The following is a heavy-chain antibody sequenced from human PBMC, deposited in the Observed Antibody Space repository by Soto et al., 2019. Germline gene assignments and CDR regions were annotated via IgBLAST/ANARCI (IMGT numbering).Heavy chain of an antibody. CDR2: IIPIFGTA. CDR3: ARVRRRGRSSTHWFDP. V-gene: IGHV1-69*01. Sequence: QVQLVQSGAEVKKPGSSVKVSCKASGGTFSSYAISWVRQAPGQGLEWMGGIIPIFGTANYAQKFQGRVTNTADESTSTAYMELSSLRSEETAVYYCARVRRRGRSSTHWFDPWGQGTLVTVSS. J-gene: IGHJ5*02. D-gene: IGHD6-6*01. CDR1: GGTFSSYA.